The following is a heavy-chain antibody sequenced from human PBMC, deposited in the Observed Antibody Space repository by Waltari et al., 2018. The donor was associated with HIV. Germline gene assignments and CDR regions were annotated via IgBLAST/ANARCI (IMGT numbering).Heavy chain of an antibody. Sequence: QVQLQESGPGLVKPSETLSLTCTVSGGSITSHYWSWVRQPPGKGLEWIGYIYYSGSTNYTPSLKSRVTISVDTSKNQFSLKLTSVTAADTAVYYCARFASEIFDSSGYSFDYWGQGALVTVPS. CDR1: GGSITSHY. CDR2: IYYSGST. CDR3: ARFASEIFDSSGYSFDY. J-gene: IGHJ4*02. D-gene: IGHD3-22*01. V-gene: IGHV4-59*08.